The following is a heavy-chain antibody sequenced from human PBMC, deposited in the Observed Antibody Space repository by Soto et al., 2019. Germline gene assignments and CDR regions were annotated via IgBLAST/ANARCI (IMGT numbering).Heavy chain of an antibody. Sequence: WETLSLTCTVCGGSISSYYWSWIRQPPGKGLEWIGYIYYSGSTNYNPSLKSRVTISVDTSKNQFSLKLSSVTAADKAVYYCVRDIMVRGVGSFDPCAQGTFVAVFS. J-gene: IGHJ5*02. V-gene: IGHV4-59*01. CDR1: GGSISSYY. CDR2: IYYSGST. CDR3: VRDIMVRGVGSFDP. D-gene: IGHD3-10*01.